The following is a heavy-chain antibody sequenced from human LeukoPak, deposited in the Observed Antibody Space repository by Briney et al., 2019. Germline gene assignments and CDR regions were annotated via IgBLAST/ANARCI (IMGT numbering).Heavy chain of an antibody. CDR3: ARDSFETDIDY. Sequence: GGSLRLSCVASGFSFSRYWMSWVRKAPGNGLEWVANIKEDRSEQYYADSLKGRFTISRDNVKNSLYLHINSLRAEDTAVYYCARDSFETDIDYWGQGTLVTVSS. D-gene: IGHD1-14*01. J-gene: IGHJ4*02. CDR1: GFSFSRYW. CDR2: IKEDRSEQ. V-gene: IGHV3-7*01.